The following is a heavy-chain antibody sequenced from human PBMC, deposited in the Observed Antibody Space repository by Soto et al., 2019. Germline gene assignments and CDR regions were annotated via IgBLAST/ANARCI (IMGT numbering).Heavy chain of an antibody. CDR2: MSTYTGDT. CDR3: ARDPGGATGFDP. Sequence: QVQLVQSGAEVKKPGASVKVSCKTFGYSFTVYGISWVRQAPGQGLEWMGWMSTYTGDTNYARKFRGRVTMTTDMSTSTASMELRSLPSDGTAVYYCARDPGGATGFDPWGQGTPVIVST. D-gene: IGHD1-1*01. J-gene: IGHJ5*02. V-gene: IGHV1-18*01. CDR1: GYSFTVYG.